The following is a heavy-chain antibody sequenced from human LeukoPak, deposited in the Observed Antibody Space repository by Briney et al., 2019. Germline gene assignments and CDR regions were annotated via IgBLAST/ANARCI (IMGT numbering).Heavy chain of an antibody. V-gene: IGHV3-30*02. CDR2: IRYDGSDTYDGSDGSDE. J-gene: IGHJ4*02. CDR3: AGDFDY. Sequence: GGSLRLSCAASGFTFSSYGMLWVRQAPGKGLEWVAFIRYDGSDTYDGSDGSDEYYADSVKGRFTISRDNSKNMLYLQMNSLRAEDTAVYYCAGDFDYWGQGTLVTVSS. CDR1: GFTFSSYG.